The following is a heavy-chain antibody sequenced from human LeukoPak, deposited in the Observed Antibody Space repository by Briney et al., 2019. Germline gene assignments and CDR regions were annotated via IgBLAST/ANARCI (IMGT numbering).Heavy chain of an antibody. CDR3: AKDRTVGASYWYFDL. Sequence: GGSLRLSCAASGFTFSTHAMNWVRQAPGKGLEWVSNIGGSGESTYYADSVKGRFTISRDSSKNTLFLHMNTLRAEDTAIYYCAKDRTVGASYWYFDLWGRGTLVTVSS. V-gene: IGHV3-23*01. J-gene: IGHJ2*01. CDR1: GFTFSTHA. CDR2: IGGSGEST. D-gene: IGHD1-26*01.